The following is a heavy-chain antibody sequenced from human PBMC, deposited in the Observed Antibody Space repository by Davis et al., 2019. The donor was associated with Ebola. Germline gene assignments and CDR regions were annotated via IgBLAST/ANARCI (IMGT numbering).Heavy chain of an antibody. D-gene: IGHD6-6*01. CDR2: IIPILGIA. Sequence: SVKVSCKASGGTFSSYAISWVRQAPGQGLEWMGRIIPILGIANYAQKFQGRVTITEDKSTSTAYMELSSLGSEDPAVYYCARTDTGYSSSHFDYWGQGTLVTVSS. CDR1: GGTFSSYA. V-gene: IGHV1-69*04. CDR3: ARTDTGYSSSHFDY. J-gene: IGHJ4*02.